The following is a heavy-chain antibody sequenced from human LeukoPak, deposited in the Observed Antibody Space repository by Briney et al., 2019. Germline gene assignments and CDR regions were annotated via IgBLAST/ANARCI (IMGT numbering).Heavy chain of an antibody. Sequence: SETLSLTCTVSGGSISSTYYYWGWIRQPPGKGLEWIGTIYYSGSTYYNPSLKSRVTISVDTSKNRFSLKLSSVTAADTAVYYCARGRYFASGNYYRGWFDPWGQGSLVTVSS. V-gene: IGHV4-39*02. CDR3: ARGRYFASGNYYRGWFDP. CDR2: IYYSGST. CDR1: GGSISSTYYY. D-gene: IGHD3-10*01. J-gene: IGHJ5*02.